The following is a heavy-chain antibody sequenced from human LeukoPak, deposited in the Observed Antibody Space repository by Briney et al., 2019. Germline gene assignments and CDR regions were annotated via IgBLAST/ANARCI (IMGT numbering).Heavy chain of an antibody. CDR1: GYSFTSYW. J-gene: IGHJ5*02. V-gene: IGHV5-51*01. D-gene: IGHD3-9*01. CDR3: ARSPVDILTGYYNNWFDP. CDR2: IYHGDSDT. Sequence: GESLKISCKGSGYSFTSYWIGWVRQMPGKGLEWMGIIYHGDSDTRYSPSFQGQVTISADKSISTAYLQWSSLKASDTAMYYCARSPVDILTGYYNNWFDPWGQGTLVTVSS.